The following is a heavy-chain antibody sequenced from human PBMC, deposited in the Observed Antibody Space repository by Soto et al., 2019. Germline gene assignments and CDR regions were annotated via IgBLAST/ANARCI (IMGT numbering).Heavy chain of an antibody. CDR1: GGSISSYY. CDR2: IYTSGST. D-gene: IGHD1-26*01. CDR3: ARDQAVGAVQRGKYYYGMDV. J-gene: IGHJ6*02. V-gene: IGHV4-4*07. Sequence: PSETLSLTCTVSGGSISSYYWSWIRQPAGKGLEWIGRIYTSGSTNYNPSLKSRVTMSVDTSKNQFSLKLSSVTAADTAVYYCARDQAVGAVQRGKYYYGMDVWGQGPTVTVYS.